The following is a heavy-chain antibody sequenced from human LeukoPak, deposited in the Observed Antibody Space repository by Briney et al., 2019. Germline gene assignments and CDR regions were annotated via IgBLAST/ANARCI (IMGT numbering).Heavy chain of an antibody. J-gene: IGHJ4*02. V-gene: IGHV3-53*01. D-gene: IGHD3-10*01. CDR2: LYSGGST. Sequence: GGSLRLSCAAPGFTVSSNYMSWVRQAPGKGLEWVSVLYSGGSTYYADSVKGRFTISRDNSKNTLYLQMNSLRAEDTAVYYCASSYGSGSYCLDYWGQGTLVTVSS. CDR1: GFTVSSNY. CDR3: ASSYGSGSYCLDY.